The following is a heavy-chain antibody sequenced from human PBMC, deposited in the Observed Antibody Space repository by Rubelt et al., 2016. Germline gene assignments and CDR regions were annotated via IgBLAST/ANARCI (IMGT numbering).Heavy chain of an antibody. Sequence: QVQLVQSGAEVKKPGTSVKVSCKASGYSFTSYDINWVRQATGQGFEWMGGMNPNSGTTAYAQKFQGRVTMTRDTARSTAYMELTSLRSEDTAVDYCARDSHLGGQGTLVTVSS. CDR1: GYSFTSYD. CDR2: MNPNSGTT. CDR3: ARDSHL. V-gene: IGHV1-8*01. J-gene: IGHJ4*02.